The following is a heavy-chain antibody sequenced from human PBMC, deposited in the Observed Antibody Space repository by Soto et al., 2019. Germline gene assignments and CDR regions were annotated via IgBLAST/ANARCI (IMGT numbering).Heavy chain of an antibody. CDR2: VYYSGST. Sequence: SETLSLTCTVSGGSVSSSSYYWGWVRQPPGKGLEWIGSVYYSGSTYYNPSLKSRVTISVDTSKNQFSLKLSSVTAADTAVYYCARVRRIDCSGGSCHYYYYYYMDVWGKGTTVTVSS. J-gene: IGHJ6*03. D-gene: IGHD2-15*01. CDR3: ARVRRIDCSGGSCHYYYYYYMDV. V-gene: IGHV4-39*07. CDR1: GGSVSSSSYY.